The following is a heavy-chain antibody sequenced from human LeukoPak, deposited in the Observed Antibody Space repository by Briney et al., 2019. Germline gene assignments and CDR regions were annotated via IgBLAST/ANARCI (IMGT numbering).Heavy chain of an antibody. CDR2: IYYSGST. Sequence: PSETLSLTCTVSGGSISSYYWSWIRQPPGKGLEWIGYIYYSGSTNYNPSLKSRVTISVDTSKNQFSLKLSSVTAADTAVYYCAGGRGYYDSSGYFHWGQGTLVTVSS. CDR3: AGGRGYYDSSGYFH. CDR1: GGSISSYY. D-gene: IGHD3-22*01. J-gene: IGHJ4*02. V-gene: IGHV4-59*01.